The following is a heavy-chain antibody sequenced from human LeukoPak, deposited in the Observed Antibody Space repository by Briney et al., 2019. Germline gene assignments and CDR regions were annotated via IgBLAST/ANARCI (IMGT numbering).Heavy chain of an antibody. Sequence: GGSLRLSCAASGFTFSSYGMSWVRQAPGKGLEWVSAISGSGGSTYYADSVKGRFTISRDNSKNTLYLQMNSLRAEDTALYYCAKERVYGGNPLMGYFDLWGRGTLVTVSS. D-gene: IGHD4-23*01. V-gene: IGHV3-23*01. CDR2: ISGSGGST. CDR1: GFTFSSYG. J-gene: IGHJ2*01. CDR3: AKERVYGGNPLMGYFDL.